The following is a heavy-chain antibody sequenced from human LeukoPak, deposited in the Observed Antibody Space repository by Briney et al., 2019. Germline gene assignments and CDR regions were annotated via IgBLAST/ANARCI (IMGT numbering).Heavy chain of an antibody. J-gene: IGHJ4*02. CDR1: GGSISSSSYY. CDR2: IYYSGST. CDR3: ARRAIFGVVPFDY. Sequence: SETLSLTCTVSGGSISSSSYYWGWIRQPPGKGLDWFGSIYYSGSTYYNPSLKSRVTISLDTSKNQFSLKRSSVTAADTAVYYCARRAIFGVVPFDYWGQGTLVTVSS. D-gene: IGHD3-3*01. V-gene: IGHV4-39*01.